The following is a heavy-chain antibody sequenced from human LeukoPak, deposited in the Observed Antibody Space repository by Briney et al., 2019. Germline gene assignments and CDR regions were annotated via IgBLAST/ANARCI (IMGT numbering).Heavy chain of an antibody. J-gene: IGHJ5*02. CDR1: GFTFSSYA. V-gene: IGHV3-30*17. D-gene: IGHD3-10*01. Sequence: GGSLRLSCAASGFTFSSYAMHWVRQAPGKGLEWVAVISYDGSNKYYADSVKGRFTISRDNSKNTLYLQMNSLRAEDTAVYYCARDLTTMVRGVISTYNWFDPWGQGTLVTVSS. CDR3: ARDLTTMVRGVISTYNWFDP. CDR2: ISYDGSNK.